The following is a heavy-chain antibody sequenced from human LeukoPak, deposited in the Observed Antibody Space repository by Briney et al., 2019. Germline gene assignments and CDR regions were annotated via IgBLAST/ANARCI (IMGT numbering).Heavy chain of an antibody. CDR3: ARGRYYYDSSGAFDI. CDR2: ISSSGSTI. V-gene: IGHV3-11*01. J-gene: IGHJ3*02. D-gene: IGHD3-22*01. CDR1: GFTFSNYW. Sequence: PGGSLRLSCAASGFTFSNYWMHWVRQAPGKGLEWVSYISSSGSTIYYADSVKGRFTISRDNAKNSLYLQMNSLRAEDTAVYYCARGRYYYDSSGAFDIWGQGTMVTVSS.